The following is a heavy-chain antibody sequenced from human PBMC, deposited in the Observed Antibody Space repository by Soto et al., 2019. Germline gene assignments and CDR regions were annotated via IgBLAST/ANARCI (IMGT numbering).Heavy chain of an antibody. V-gene: IGHV4-59*08. Sequence: PSETLSLTCTVSGGSISSYYWSWIRQPPGKGLEWIGYIYYSGITNYNPSLKSRVTISLDTSKNQFSLKLSSVTAADTAVYYCARQGVGFYYYYYMDVWGKGTTVTVSS. J-gene: IGHJ6*03. CDR2: IYYSGIT. D-gene: IGHD1-26*01. CDR3: ARQGVGFYYYYYMDV. CDR1: GGSISSYY.